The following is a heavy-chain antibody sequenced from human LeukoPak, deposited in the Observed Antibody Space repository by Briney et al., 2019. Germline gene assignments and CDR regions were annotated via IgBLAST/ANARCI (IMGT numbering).Heavy chain of an antibody. CDR2: ISYDGSNK. D-gene: IGHD6-6*01. J-gene: IGHJ4*02. Sequence: GGSLRLSCAASGFTFSSYAMHGVRQAPGKGLEWVAVISYDGSNKYYADSVKGRFTISRDNSKNTLYLQMNSLRAEDTAVYYCARDLTSSSFGYWGQGTLVTVSS. V-gene: IGHV3-30-3*01. CDR3: ARDLTSSSFGY. CDR1: GFTFSSYA.